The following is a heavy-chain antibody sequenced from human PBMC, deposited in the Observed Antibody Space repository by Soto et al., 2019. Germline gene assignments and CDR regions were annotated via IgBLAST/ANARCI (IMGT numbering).Heavy chain of an antibody. D-gene: IGHD3-10*01. J-gene: IGHJ6*02. Sequence: SETLSLTCTVSGGSVSSGSYYWSWIRQPPGKGLEWIGYIYCSGSTNYNPSLKSRVTISVDTSKNQFSLKLSSVTAADTAVYYCARERFGGITMVRGALYGMDVWGQGTTVTVSS. CDR3: ARERFGGITMVRGALYGMDV. CDR1: GGSVSSGSYY. CDR2: IYCSGST. V-gene: IGHV4-61*01.